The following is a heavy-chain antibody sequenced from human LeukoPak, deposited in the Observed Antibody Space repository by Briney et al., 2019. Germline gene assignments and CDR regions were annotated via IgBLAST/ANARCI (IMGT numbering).Heavy chain of an antibody. Sequence: PSETLSLTCTVSGGSISSYYWSWIRQPPGKGLEWIGYIYYSGSTNYNPSLKSRVTISVDTSKNQFSLKLSSVTAADTAVYYCVRSNGGNGDFDYWGQGTLVTVSS. J-gene: IGHJ4*02. V-gene: IGHV4-59*01. CDR1: GGSISSYY. CDR3: VRSNGGNGDFDY. D-gene: IGHD4-23*01. CDR2: IYYSGST.